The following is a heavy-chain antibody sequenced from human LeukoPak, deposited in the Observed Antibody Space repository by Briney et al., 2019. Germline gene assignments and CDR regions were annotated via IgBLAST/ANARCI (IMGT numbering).Heavy chain of an antibody. J-gene: IGHJ3*02. CDR1: GASISDYY. CDR2: MYYSGST. CDR3: ARSSGYSHFRDAFDI. Sequence: PSETLSLTCTVSGASISDYYWSWIRQPPGKGLEWIACMYYSGSTNYNPSLQSRVIMSRDTSKNRFSLRLSSVTAADTAVYYCARSSGYSHFRDAFDIWGQGTMVTVSS. D-gene: IGHD3-22*01. V-gene: IGHV4-59*01.